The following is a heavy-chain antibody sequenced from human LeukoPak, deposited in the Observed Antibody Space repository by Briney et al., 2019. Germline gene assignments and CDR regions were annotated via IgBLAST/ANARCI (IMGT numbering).Heavy chain of an antibody. D-gene: IGHD3-22*01. V-gene: IGHV1-69*13. Sequence: SVKVSCKASGGTFSSYAISWVRQAPGQGLEWMGGIIPIFGTANYAQKFQGRVTIAPDGSTSTAYMELSSLRSEDTAVYYCARAPVVIRTNYYYYYMDVWGKGTTVTVSS. CDR2: IIPIFGTA. CDR1: GGTFSSYA. J-gene: IGHJ6*03. CDR3: ARAPVVIRTNYYYYYMDV.